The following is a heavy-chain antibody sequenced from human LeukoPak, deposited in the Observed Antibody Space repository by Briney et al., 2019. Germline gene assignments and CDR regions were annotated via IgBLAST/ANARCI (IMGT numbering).Heavy chain of an antibody. V-gene: IGHV3-21*01. J-gene: IGHJ5*02. CDR1: GFTFSTYG. CDR3: ARDNLWFGELYGWFDP. D-gene: IGHD3-10*01. Sequence: GGSLRLSCAASGFTFSTYGMNWVRQAPGKGLEWVSSISSSSSYIYYADSVKGRFTISRDNAKNSLYLQMNSLRAEDTAVYYCARDNLWFGELYGWFDPWGQGTLVTVSS. CDR2: ISSSSSYI.